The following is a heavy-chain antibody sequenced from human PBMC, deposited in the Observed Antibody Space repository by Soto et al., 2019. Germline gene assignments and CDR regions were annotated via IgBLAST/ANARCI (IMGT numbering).Heavy chain of an antibody. CDR2: IIPIYGTA. D-gene: IGHD4-17*01. V-gene: IGHV1-69*13. CDR1: GGTFSSYA. J-gene: IGHJ4*02. Sequence: ASVKVFCKASGGTFSSYAISWVRQAPGQGLEWMGGIIPIYGTANYAQKFQGRVTITADESTSTAYMELSSLRSEDTAVYYCARDHGDYVFDYWGQGTRVTVSS. CDR3: ARDHGDYVFDY.